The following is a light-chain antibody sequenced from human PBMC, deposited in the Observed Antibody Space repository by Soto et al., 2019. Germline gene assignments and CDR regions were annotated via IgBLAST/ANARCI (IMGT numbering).Light chain of an antibody. J-gene: IGLJ3*02. CDR3: FSYAGSRV. CDR2: SNN. CDR1: SSNIGSNT. V-gene: IGLV1-44*01. Sequence: QSVLTQPPSASGTPGQRVTISCSGSSSNIGSNTVNWYQQLPGTAPKLLIYSNNQRPSGVPDRFSGSKSGTSASLAISGLQSEDEADYYCFSYAGSRVFGGGTKLTVL.